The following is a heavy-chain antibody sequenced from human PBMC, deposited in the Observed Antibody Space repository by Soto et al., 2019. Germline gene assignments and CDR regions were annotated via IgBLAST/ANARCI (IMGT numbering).Heavy chain of an antibody. J-gene: IGHJ5*02. D-gene: IGHD2-2*01. V-gene: IGHV4-31*03. CDR1: GGSISSGGYY. Sequence: SETLSLTCTVSGGSISSGGYYWSWIRQHPGKGLEWIGYIYYSGSTYYNPSLKSRVTISVDTSKNQFSLKLSSVTAADTAVYYCARARGLIVVVTAVILSAEPERWFDPWGQGT. CDR2: IYYSGST. CDR3: ARARGLIVVVTAVILSAEPERWFDP.